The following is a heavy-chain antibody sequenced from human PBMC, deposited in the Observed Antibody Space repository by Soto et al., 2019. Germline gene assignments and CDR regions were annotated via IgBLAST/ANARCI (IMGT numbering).Heavy chain of an antibody. CDR2: IYPGDSDT. CDR1: GYTFTNYW. Sequence: PGESLKISCRGSGYTFTNYWIGWVRQMPGKGLEWMGIIYPGDSDTKYNPSFQGQVTISADKSITTTYLQWSSLKASDTAIYYCAASIFYYGMDVWGQGTTVTVSS. CDR3: AASIFYYGMDV. V-gene: IGHV5-51*01. J-gene: IGHJ6*02.